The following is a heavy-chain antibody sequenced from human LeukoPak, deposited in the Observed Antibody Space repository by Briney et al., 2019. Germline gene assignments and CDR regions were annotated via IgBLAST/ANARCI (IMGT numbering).Heavy chain of an antibody. CDR1: GGTFSSYA. D-gene: IGHD6-13*01. V-gene: IGHV1-69*04. CDR3: AWGESSDRAGTGAFDI. CDR2: IIPILGIA. Sequence: GASVKVSCKASGGTFSSYAISWVRQAPGQGLEWMGRIIPILGIANYAQKFQGRVTITADKSTSTAYMELSSLRSEDTAVYYCAWGESSDRAGTGAFDIWGQGTMVTVSS. J-gene: IGHJ3*02.